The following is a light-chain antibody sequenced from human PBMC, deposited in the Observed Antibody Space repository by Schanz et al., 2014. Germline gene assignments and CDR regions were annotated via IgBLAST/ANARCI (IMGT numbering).Light chain of an antibody. J-gene: IGKJ4*01. CDR3: QQYNDWVT. V-gene: IGKV3-15*01. CDR1: QSVSSD. Sequence: EIVLTQSPATLSVSPGERATLSCWASQSVSSDLAWYQQKPGQTPRLLIYRASTRATDIPARFSGSGSGTEFTLTISSLQSEDFAVYYCQQYNDWVTFGGGTKVEIK. CDR2: RAS.